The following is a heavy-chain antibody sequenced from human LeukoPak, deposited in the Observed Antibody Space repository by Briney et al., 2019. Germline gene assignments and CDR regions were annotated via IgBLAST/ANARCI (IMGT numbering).Heavy chain of an antibody. CDR2: IRSKAYGGTT. V-gene: IGHV3-49*03. Sequence: GGSLRLSRTASGFTFGDYAMSWFRQAPGKGLEWVGFIRSKAYGGTTEYAASVKGRFTISRDDSKSIAYLQMNSLKTEDTAVYYCTRFYSSSSDWFDPWGQGTLVTVSS. CDR3: TRFYSSSSDWFDP. CDR1: GFTFGDYA. J-gene: IGHJ5*02. D-gene: IGHD6-6*01.